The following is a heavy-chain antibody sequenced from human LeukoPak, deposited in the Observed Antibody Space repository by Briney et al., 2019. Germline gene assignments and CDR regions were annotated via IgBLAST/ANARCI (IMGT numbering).Heavy chain of an antibody. CDR3: AKGGRGYSYGDYYFDY. CDR2: ISGSGGST. V-gene: IGHV3-23*01. Sequence: GGSLRLSCAASGFTFSSYGMSWVRQAPGKGLEWVSAISGSGGSTYYADSVKVRFTISRDNSKNTLYLQMNSLRAEDTAVYYCAKGGRGYSYGDYYFDYWGQGTLVTVSS. J-gene: IGHJ4*02. D-gene: IGHD5-18*01. CDR1: GFTFSSYG.